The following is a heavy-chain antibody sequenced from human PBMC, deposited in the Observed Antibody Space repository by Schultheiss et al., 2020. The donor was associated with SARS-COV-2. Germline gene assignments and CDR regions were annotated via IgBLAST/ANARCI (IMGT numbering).Heavy chain of an antibody. CDR2: ISSSSSYI. D-gene: IGHD4-17*01. CDR1: GFTFSYYY. CDR3: ATRGLPRAFDI. V-gene: IGHV3-21*04. J-gene: IGHJ3*02. Sequence: GESLKISCAASGFTFSYYYMNWVRQAPGKGLEWVSSISSSSSYIYYADSVKGRFTISRDNAKNSLYLQMNSLRADDSASYYCATRGLPRAFDIWGQGTPVTVSS.